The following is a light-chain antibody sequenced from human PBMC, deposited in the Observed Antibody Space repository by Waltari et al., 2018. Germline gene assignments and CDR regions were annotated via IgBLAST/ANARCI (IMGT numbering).Light chain of an antibody. CDR2: GPS. J-gene: IGKJ4*01. Sequence: EVVMTQSPATLSVPPGERVTLSCRASQSVFSNLAWYQQRPGQAPRLVIYGPSTRAAGIPARFSGSGSGTDYTLTISSMQSEDSAIYYCQQYNQWPTFGGGTKVQIK. CDR3: QQYNQWPT. V-gene: IGKV3-15*01. CDR1: QSVFSN.